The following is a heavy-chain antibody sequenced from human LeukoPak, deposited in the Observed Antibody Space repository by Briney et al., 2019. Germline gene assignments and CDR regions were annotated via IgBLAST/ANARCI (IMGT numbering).Heavy chain of an antibody. Sequence: ASVKVSCKASGYTFTGYYMHWVRQAPGQGLEWMGWINPNSGGTNYAQKFQGRVTMTRDTSISTAYMELSRLRSDDTAVYYCARGPAGTYYYDSSGYYDYWGQGTLVTVSS. CDR3: ARGPAGTYYYDSSGYYDY. D-gene: IGHD3-22*01. V-gene: IGHV1-2*02. J-gene: IGHJ4*02. CDR1: GYTFTGYY. CDR2: INPNSGGT.